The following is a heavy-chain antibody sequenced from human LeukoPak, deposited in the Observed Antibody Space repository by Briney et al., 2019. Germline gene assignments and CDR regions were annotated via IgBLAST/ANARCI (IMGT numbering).Heavy chain of an antibody. J-gene: IGHJ5*02. Sequence: PSETLSLTCSVSGDSISTSSYYWGWIRQPPGKGLEWIGTIYYSGSTYYNPSLTSRVTISVDTSKNQFSLKLSSVTAADTAVYYCAREITYYDFWSGYSANWFDPWGQGTLVTVSS. CDR1: GDSISTSSYY. CDR3: AREITYYDFWSGYSANWFDP. CDR2: IYYSGST. D-gene: IGHD3-3*01. V-gene: IGHV4-39*07.